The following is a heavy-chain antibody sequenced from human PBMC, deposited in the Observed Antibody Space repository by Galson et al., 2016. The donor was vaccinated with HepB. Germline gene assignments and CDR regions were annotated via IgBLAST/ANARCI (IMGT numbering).Heavy chain of an antibody. D-gene: IGHD3-22*01. V-gene: IGHV3-53*01. CDR2: IFSGDAT. CDR3: EGYSDPFDI. Sequence: SLRLSCAASGFSVSGKYMSWARQAPGKGLEWVSAIFSGDATYYRDHVKGRFTTSRNASKNTLYLQMNNLRAEDTAIYYCEGYSDPFDIWGQGTMVTVSS. J-gene: IGHJ3*02. CDR1: GFSVSGKY.